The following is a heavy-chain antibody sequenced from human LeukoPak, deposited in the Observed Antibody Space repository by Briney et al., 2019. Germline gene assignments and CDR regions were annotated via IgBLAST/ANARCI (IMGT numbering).Heavy chain of an antibody. V-gene: IGHV3-48*03. J-gene: IGHJ4*02. CDR1: GFTFSSYE. CDR2: ISSSGSSI. D-gene: IGHD3-9*01. Sequence: GGPLRLSCAASGFTFSSYEMNWVRQAPGKGLEGLSYISSSGSSIYYADSVKGRFTISRDNAKKSVYLQMHSLRAEDTATYYCARIMTGYLAPSDYWGQGTLVTVSS. CDR3: ARIMTGYLAPSDY.